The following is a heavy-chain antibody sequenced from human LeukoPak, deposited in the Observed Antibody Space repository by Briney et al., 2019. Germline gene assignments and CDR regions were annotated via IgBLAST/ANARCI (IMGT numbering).Heavy chain of an antibody. CDR3: ARVFWSYHHFDY. CDR2: ISYDGSNK. V-gene: IGHV3-30-3*01. J-gene: IGHJ4*02. CDR1: GFTFSSYA. Sequence: PGRSLRLSCAASGFTFSSYAMHWVRQAPGKGLEWVAVISYDGSNKYYADSVKGRFTISRDSSKNTLYLQMNSLRAEDTAVYYCARVFWSYHHFDYWGQGTLVTVSS. D-gene: IGHD3-3*01.